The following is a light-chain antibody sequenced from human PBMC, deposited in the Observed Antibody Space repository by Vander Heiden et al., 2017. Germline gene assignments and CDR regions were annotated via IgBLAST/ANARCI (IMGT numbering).Light chain of an antibody. CDR3: QQLNSYPRT. V-gene: IGKV1-9*01. Sequence: DIQLTQSPSFLSASVGARVTITCPASQGISSYLAWYQLKPGKAPKLLIYAASTLQSGVPSRFSGSGSGTEFTLTITSLQPKDFATYYCQQLNSYPRTFGQGTKVEIK. J-gene: IGKJ1*01. CDR1: QGISSY. CDR2: AAS.